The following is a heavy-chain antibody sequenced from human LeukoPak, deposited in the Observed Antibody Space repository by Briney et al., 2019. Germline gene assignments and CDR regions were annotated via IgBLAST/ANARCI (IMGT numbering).Heavy chain of an antibody. CDR3: ARGSPYDFWSGYWSFDI. D-gene: IGHD3-3*01. V-gene: IGHV4-34*01. CDR1: GGSISSYY. CDR2: INHSGST. J-gene: IGHJ3*02. Sequence: SETLSLTCTVSGGSISSYYWSWIRQPPGKGLEWIGEINHSGSTNYNPSLKSRVTISVDTSKNQFSLKLSSVTAADTAVYYCARGSPYDFWSGYWSFDIWGQGTMVTVSS.